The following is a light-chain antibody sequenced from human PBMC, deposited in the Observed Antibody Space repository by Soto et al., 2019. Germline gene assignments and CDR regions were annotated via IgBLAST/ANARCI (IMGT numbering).Light chain of an antibody. CDR1: QDISTY. CDR2: TAS. V-gene: IGKV1-39*01. J-gene: IGKJ5*01. CDR3: QQSYSTPIS. Sequence: DIQMTQSPSSLSASAGDRVTLTCQASQDISTYLNWYQQKPGKAPNLLMYTASNLQSGVPSRFSGSGSGTDFTLTISSLQPEDFATYYCQQSYSTPISFGQGTRLEIK.